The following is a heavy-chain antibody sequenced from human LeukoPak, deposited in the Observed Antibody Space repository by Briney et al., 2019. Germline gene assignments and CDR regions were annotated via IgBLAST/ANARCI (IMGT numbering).Heavy chain of an antibody. CDR1: GYTFTGYY. D-gene: IGHD1-1*01. CDR3: ARGPGYLDNWFDP. J-gene: IGHJ5*02. Sequence: ASVKVSCKASGYTFTGYYMHWVRQAPGQGLEWMGWINPNSGGTNYAQKFQGRVTMTRDTSISTAYMELSRLRSDDTAVYYCARGPGYLDNWFDPWGREPWSPSPQ. V-gene: IGHV1-2*02. CDR2: INPNSGGT.